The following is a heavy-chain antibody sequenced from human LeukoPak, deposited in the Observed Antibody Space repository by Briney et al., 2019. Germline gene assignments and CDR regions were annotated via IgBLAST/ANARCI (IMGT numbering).Heavy chain of an antibody. D-gene: IGHD3-10*01. CDR2: ISYSGST. CDR3: ARLQRITMAGPDYWYFDL. J-gene: IGHJ2*01. V-gene: IGHV4-59*01. CDR1: GDSISSYY. Sequence: SETLSLTCTVSGDSISSYYWSWIRQPPKKGLQWIAYISYSGSTNYNPSLKSRVTISVDTSKTQFSLKMNSVTAADTAVYYCARLQRITMAGPDYWYFDLWGRGTLVTVSS.